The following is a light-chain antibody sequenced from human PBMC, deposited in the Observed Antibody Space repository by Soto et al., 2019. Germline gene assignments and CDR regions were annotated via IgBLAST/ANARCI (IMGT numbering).Light chain of an antibody. CDR3: SSYAGSNSVV. V-gene: IGLV2-11*01. J-gene: IGLJ2*01. Sequence: QSVLTQPASVSGSLGQSITISCTGTISDVGGYNYVSWYQQHPGKAPKLMIYDVSTRPSGVPDRFSGSKSGNTASLTISGLQAEDEADYYCSSYAGSNSVVFGGGTKLTVL. CDR1: ISDVGGYNY. CDR2: DVS.